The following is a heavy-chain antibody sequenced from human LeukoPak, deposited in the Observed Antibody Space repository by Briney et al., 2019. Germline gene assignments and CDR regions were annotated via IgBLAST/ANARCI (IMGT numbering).Heavy chain of an antibody. Sequence: SETLSLTCTVSGGSISSYYWSWIRQPPGKGLEWIGYIYYSGSTNYNPSLKSRVTISVDTSKNQFSLKLSSVTAADTAVYYCARERSFGSCLDYWGQGTLVTVSS. V-gene: IGHV4-59*01. CDR1: GGSISSYY. D-gene: IGHD1-26*01. CDR2: IYYSGST. J-gene: IGHJ4*02. CDR3: ARERSFGSCLDY.